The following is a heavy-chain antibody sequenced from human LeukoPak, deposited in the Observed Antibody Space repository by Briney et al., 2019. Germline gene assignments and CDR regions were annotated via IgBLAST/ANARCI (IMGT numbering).Heavy chain of an antibody. D-gene: IGHD6-19*01. CDR1: GYTFTSYY. Sequence: ASVKVSCKASGYTFTSYYMHWVRQAPGQGLEWMGIIDPSGGSTSYAQKFQGRVTMTRDTSTSTVYMELSSLRSEDTAVYYCARATAVAAPFDYWGQGTLVTVSS. CDR3: ARATAVAAPFDY. J-gene: IGHJ4*02. V-gene: IGHV1-46*01. CDR2: IDPSGGST.